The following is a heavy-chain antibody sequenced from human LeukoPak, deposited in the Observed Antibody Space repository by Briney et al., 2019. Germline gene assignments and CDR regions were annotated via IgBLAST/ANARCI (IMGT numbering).Heavy chain of an antibody. CDR1: GFTFSNYA. Sequence: GGSLRLSCAASGFTFSNYAMSWVRQAPGKGLEWVSSISSGGATIYYADSVKGRFTISRDNANNSLYLQMNSLRAEDTAVYYCARSYNDFDYWGQGTLVTVSS. CDR2: ISSGGATI. V-gene: IGHV3-48*03. D-gene: IGHD1-14*01. CDR3: ARSYNDFDY. J-gene: IGHJ4*02.